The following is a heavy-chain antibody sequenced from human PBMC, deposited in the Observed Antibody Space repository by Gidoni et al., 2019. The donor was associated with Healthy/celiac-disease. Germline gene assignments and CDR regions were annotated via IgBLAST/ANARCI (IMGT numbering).Heavy chain of an antibody. J-gene: IGHJ3*02. CDR2: IYYSVST. CDR3: ARELQDAFDI. Sequence: QVQLQESGPGLVKPSETLSLTCTVSGGSISSYYWSWIRQPPGKGLEWIGYIYYSVSTNYNPSLKSRVTISVDTSKNQFSLKLSSVTAADTAVYYCARELQDAFDIWGQGTMVTVSS. CDR1: GGSISSYY. D-gene: IGHD4-4*01. V-gene: IGHV4-59*01.